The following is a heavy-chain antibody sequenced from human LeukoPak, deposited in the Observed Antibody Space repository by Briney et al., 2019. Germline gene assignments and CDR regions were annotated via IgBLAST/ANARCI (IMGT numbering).Heavy chain of an antibody. CDR1: GGSISSYY. J-gene: IGHJ4*02. V-gene: IGHV4-59*01. D-gene: IGHD6-6*01. CDR2: IYYSGST. CDR3: AREEQLDYFDY. Sequence: SETLSLTCTVSGGSISSYYWSWIRQPPGKGLEWIGCIYYSGSTNYNPSLKSRVTISVDTSKNQFSLKLSSVTAADTAVYYCAREEQLDYFDYWGQGTLVTVSS.